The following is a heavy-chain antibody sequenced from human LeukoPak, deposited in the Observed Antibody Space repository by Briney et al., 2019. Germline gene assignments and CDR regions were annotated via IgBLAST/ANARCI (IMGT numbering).Heavy chain of an antibody. V-gene: IGHV5-51*01. CDR3: ASGGWVGATVFDY. CDR1: GYSFTGYW. D-gene: IGHD1-26*01. CDR2: IYPVDAET. Sequence: GESRNISCQPSGYSFTGYWIAWAGQMQGKGWEGMGIIYPVDAETRYSPSFQGQVTISVDKSISTAYLQWSSLKASDTGIYYCASGGWVGATVFDYWGQGTRVTVPS. J-gene: IGHJ4*02.